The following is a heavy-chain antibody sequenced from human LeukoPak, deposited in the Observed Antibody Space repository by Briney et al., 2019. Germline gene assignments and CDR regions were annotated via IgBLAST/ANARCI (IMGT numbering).Heavy chain of an antibody. J-gene: IGHJ5*02. Sequence: SETLSLTCTVSGGSISSYYWSWIRQPPGKGLEWIGYIYYSGSTNYNPSLKSRVTISVDTSKNQFSLKLSSVTAADTAVYHCARLGHGSGSYYNVVDPWGQGTLVTVSS. CDR1: GGSISSYY. V-gene: IGHV4-59*08. CDR3: ARLGHGSGSYYNVVDP. D-gene: IGHD3-10*01. CDR2: IYYSGST.